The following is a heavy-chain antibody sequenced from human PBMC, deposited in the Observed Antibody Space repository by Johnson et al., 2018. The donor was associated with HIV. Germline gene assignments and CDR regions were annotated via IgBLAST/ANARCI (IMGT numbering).Heavy chain of an antibody. J-gene: IGHJ3*02. D-gene: IGHD6-13*01. Sequence: QVQLVESGGGVVQPGGSLRLSCAASGFTFSSYAMHWVRQAPGKGLEWVALISYDGRNRYYGDSVKGRFTISRDNFENTLYLQMDSLRVEDTAVYYCAKCIWGSSLIDAFGIWGQGTMVTVSS. CDR3: AKCIWGSSLIDAFGI. CDR1: GFTFSSYA. CDR2: ISYDGRNR. V-gene: IGHV3-30-3*02.